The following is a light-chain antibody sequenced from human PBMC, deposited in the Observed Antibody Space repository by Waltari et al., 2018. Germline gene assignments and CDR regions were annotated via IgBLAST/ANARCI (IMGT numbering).Light chain of an antibody. CDR3: QQYNNWPPIT. J-gene: IGKJ5*01. CDR1: QSVSNS. V-gene: IGKV3D-15*01. Sequence: EIVMTQSPPTLSVSPGERATLSCRASQSVSNSLAWYQHRPGRAPRHLIHSASTRAPGIPARFSGSGSETEFTLTISNLQSEDFALYYCQQYNNWPPITFGQGTRLEIK. CDR2: SAS.